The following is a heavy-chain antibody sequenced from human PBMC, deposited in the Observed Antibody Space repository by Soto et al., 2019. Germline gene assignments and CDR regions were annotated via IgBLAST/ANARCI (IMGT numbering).Heavy chain of an antibody. J-gene: IGHJ6*02. CDR1: GFTFIRYS. Sequence: GGSLILSCSTSGFTFIRYSMNWVCQAPGKGLEWVSSISSSSSYIYYADSVKGRFTISRDNAKNSLYLQMNSLRAEDTAVYYCSCVAVVVMSVMDASGQRTAVTVYS. CDR3: SCVAVVVMSVMDA. D-gene: IGHD3-22*01. V-gene: IGHV3-21*01. CDR2: ISSSSSYI.